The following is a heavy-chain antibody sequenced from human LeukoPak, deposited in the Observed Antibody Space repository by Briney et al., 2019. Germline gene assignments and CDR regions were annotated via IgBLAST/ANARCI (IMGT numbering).Heavy chain of an antibody. Sequence: ASVNVSCKASGYTXXGYNMHWVRQAPGQGLEXXXXXXXNSGGXNXAQXXQXXXTMTXDTSISTAYMELSRLRSDDTAVYYCXXVVYYYDSSGYYLTFDPWGQGTLVTVSS. CDR3: XXVVYYYDSSGYYLTFDP. CDR2: XXXNSGGX. D-gene: IGHD3-22*01. CDR1: GYTXXGYN. J-gene: IGHJ5*02. V-gene: IGHV1-2*02.